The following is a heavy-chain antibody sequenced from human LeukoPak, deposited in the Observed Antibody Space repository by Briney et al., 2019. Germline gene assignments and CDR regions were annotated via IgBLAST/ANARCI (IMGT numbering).Heavy chain of an antibody. CDR3: ARDAGSYYKTGFDP. Sequence: SGTLSLTCAVSGGSISSSNWWSWVRQPPGKGLGWIGEIYHSGSTNYNPSLKSRVTISVDKSKNQFSLKLSSVTAADTAVYYCARDAGSYYKTGFDPWGQGTLVTVSS. D-gene: IGHD3-10*01. CDR2: IYHSGST. CDR1: GGSISSSNW. V-gene: IGHV4-4*02. J-gene: IGHJ5*02.